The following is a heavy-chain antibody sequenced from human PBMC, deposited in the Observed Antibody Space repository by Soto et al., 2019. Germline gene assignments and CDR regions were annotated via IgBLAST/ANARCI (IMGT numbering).Heavy chain of an antibody. J-gene: IGHJ4*02. CDR1: GGSISSSNW. Sequence: TSETLSLTCAVSGGSISSSNWWSWVRQPPGKGLEWIGEIYHSGSTNYNPSLKSRVTISVDKSKNQFSLKLSSVTAADTALYYCAKDSSYAVTYDYWGLGTLVTVSS. V-gene: IGHV4-4*02. D-gene: IGHD4-17*01. CDR2: IYHSGST. CDR3: AKDSSYAVTYDY.